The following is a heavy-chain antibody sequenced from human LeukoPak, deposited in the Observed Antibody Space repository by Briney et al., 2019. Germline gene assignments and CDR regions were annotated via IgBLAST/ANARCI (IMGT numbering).Heavy chain of an antibody. CDR3: ARPSIAVAGSFDY. CDR2: IYYSGST. V-gene: IGHV4-39*01. CDR1: GGSISGSSYY. J-gene: IGHJ4*02. D-gene: IGHD6-19*01. Sequence: PSETLSLTCTVSGGSISGSSYYWGWIRQPPGKGLEWIGSIYYSGSTYYNPSLKSRVTISVDTSKNQFSLKLSSVTAADTAVYYCARPSIAVAGSFDYWGQGTLVTVSS.